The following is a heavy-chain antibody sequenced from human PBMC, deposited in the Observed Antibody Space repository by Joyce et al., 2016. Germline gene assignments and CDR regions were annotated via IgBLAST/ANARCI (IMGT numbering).Heavy chain of an antibody. D-gene: IGHD6-19*01. V-gene: IGHV3-43*01. CDR1: GFTFDDYT. Sequence: EVQLVESGGAVVQPGGSLRLSCVASGFTFDDYTMNWVRQAPGKGLEWVSLISWDGQSTYYADSVEGRFNISRDNSENSLYLQMDSLRTEDTAFYYCAKDRAVAGTGFWFDPWGHGTLVTVSS. CDR2: ISWDGQST. J-gene: IGHJ5*02. CDR3: AKDRAVAGTGFWFDP.